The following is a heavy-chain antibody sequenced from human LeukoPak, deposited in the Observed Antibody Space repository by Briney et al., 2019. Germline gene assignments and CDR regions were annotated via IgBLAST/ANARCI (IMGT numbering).Heavy chain of an antibody. V-gene: IGHV4-59*01. CDR2: IYYSGST. J-gene: IGHJ4*02. CDR1: GGSISSYY. CDR3: ARDLGAVATDY. D-gene: IGHD5-12*01. Sequence: SETLSLTCTVSGGSISSYYWSWIRQPPGKGLEWIGYIYYSGSTNYNPSLKSRVTISVDTPKNQFSLKLSSVTAADTAVYYCARDLGAVATDYWGQGTLVTVSS.